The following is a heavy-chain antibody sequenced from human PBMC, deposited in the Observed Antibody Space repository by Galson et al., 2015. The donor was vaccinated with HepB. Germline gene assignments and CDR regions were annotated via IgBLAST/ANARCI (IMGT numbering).Heavy chain of an antibody. CDR3: ARDRPLYYGSGSPNWFDP. CDR2: IKQDGSEK. V-gene: IGHV3-7*03. D-gene: IGHD3-10*01. Sequence: LRLSCAASGFTFSSYWMSWVRQAPGKGLEWVANIKQDGSEKYYVDSVKGRFTISRDNAKNSLYLQMNSLRAEDTAVYYCARDRPLYYGSGSPNWFDPWGQGTLVTVSS. CDR1: GFTFSSYW. J-gene: IGHJ5*02.